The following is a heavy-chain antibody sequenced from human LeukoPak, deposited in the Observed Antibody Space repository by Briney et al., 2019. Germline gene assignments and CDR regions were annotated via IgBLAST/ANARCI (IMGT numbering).Heavy chain of an antibody. J-gene: IGHJ4*02. V-gene: IGHV3-33*08. D-gene: IGHD2-2*01. CDR2: ISFDGSAK. CDR1: GFTFSNYG. CDR3: ARVFRDIVVVPAAIDY. Sequence: PGGSLRLSCVASGFTFSNYGMHWVRQGPGKGLEWVSVISFDGSAKYYADSVKGRFTISRDNAKNSLYLQMNSLRAEDTAVYYCARVFRDIVVVPAAIDYWGQGTLVTVS.